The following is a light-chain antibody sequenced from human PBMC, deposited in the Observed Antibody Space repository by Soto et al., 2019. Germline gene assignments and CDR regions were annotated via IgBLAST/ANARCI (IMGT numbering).Light chain of an antibody. V-gene: IGKV1-5*03. CDR3: QQYSAYPWT. J-gene: IGKJ1*01. Sequence: DIQTTQSPSTLSASVGDRVVITCRASQSINSWLAWHQQKPGKAPKLLISRASSLEGGVPSRFSGSASGTEFTLTISGLQPDDSATYYCQQYSAYPWTFGQGTKVDIK. CDR1: QSINSW. CDR2: RAS.